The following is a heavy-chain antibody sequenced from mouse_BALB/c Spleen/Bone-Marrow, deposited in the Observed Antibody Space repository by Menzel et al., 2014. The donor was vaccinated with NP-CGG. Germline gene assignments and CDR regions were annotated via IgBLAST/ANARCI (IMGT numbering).Heavy chain of an antibody. CDR1: GFTFSSYG. J-gene: IGHJ3*01. CDR2: ISSGGSYT. CDR3: ARPYDFGAWFAY. V-gene: IGHV5-6*01. Sequence: EVKLMESGGDLVKPGGSLKLSCAASGFTFSSYGMSWVRQTPGKRLEWVATISSGGSYTYYPDSVKGRFTISRDNAKNTLYLQMSSLKSEDTAMYYCARPYDFGAWFAYWGQGTLVTVSA. D-gene: IGHD2-4*01.